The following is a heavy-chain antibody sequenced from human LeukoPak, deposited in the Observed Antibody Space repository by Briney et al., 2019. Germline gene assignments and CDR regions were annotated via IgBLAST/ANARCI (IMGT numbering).Heavy chain of an antibody. D-gene: IGHD2-8*01. V-gene: IGHV3-48*04. Sequence: GSLRLSCEASGFALDNYIMTWVRQAPGKGLELISQISISSTTTYYRDSVKGRFTISRDNSKNSLYLQMNSLRAEDTAVYYCARERPFHIVLMAYYYYMDVWGKGTTVTVSS. J-gene: IGHJ6*03. CDR1: GFALDNYI. CDR2: ISISSTTT. CDR3: ARERPFHIVLMAYYYYMDV.